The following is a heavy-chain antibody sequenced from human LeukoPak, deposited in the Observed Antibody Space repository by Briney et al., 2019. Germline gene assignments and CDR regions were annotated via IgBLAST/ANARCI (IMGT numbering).Heavy chain of an antibody. J-gene: IGHJ4*02. CDR2: ISDTGDKT. CDR1: GFTLRSYS. D-gene: IGHD3-10*01. Sequence: PGGSLRLSCSASGFTLRSYSMGWVRQAPGKGLEWVSAISDTGDKTYYADSVKGRFTIFRDNSRNTLYLQMSRLRAEDTALFYCAKMTDSTPYSSGTFDSWGQGTLVTVSS. CDR3: AKMTDSTPYSSGTFDS. V-gene: IGHV3-23*01.